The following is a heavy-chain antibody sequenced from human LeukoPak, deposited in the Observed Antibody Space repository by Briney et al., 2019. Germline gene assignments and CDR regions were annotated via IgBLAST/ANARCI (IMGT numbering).Heavy chain of an antibody. CDR3: ATGFWSGYLDFGYFDY. Sequence: SETLSLTCTVSGGSISSYYWSWIRQPPGKGLEWIGYIYYSGSTNYNPSLKSRVTISVDTSKNQFSLKLSSVTAADTAVYYCATGFWSGYLDFGYFDYWGQGTLVTVSS. D-gene: IGHD3-3*01. J-gene: IGHJ4*02. CDR2: IYYSGST. V-gene: IGHV4-59*12. CDR1: GGSISSYY.